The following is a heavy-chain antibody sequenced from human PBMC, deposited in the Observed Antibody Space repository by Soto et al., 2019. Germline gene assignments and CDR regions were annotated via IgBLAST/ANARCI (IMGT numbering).Heavy chain of an antibody. D-gene: IGHD3-3*01. CDR2: ISSSSSYI. CDR3: ARVGVFGVVMRYYGMDV. V-gene: IGHV3-21*01. CDR1: GFTFSSYS. J-gene: IGHJ6*02. Sequence: PGGSLRLSCAASGFTFSSYSMNWVRQAPGKXLEWVSSISSSSSYIYYADSVKGRFTISRDNAKNSLYLQMNSLRAEDTAVYYCARVGVFGVVMRYYGMDVWGQGTTVTVSS.